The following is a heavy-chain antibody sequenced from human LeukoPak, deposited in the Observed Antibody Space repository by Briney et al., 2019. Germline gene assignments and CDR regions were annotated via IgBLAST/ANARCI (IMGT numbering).Heavy chain of an antibody. Sequence: PGGSLRLSCAASGFTFSSYAMHWVRQAPGKGLEYVSAISSNGGSTYYANSVKGRFTISRDNSKNTLYLQMGSLRAEDMAVYYCSRDPRRNFWSGIDYWGQGTLVTVSS. CDR3: SRDPRRNFWSGIDY. V-gene: IGHV3-64*01. CDR1: GFTFSSYA. J-gene: IGHJ4*02. D-gene: IGHD3-3*01. CDR2: ISSNGGST.